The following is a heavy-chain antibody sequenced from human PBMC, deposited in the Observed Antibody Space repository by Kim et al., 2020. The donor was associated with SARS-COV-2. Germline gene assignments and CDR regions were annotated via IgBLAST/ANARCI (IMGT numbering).Heavy chain of an antibody. V-gene: IGHV1-69*01. Sequence: ARKFQGRVTITADESRSTAYMELRSLRSEDTAVYYCHTAGEHYSYYGMDVWGQGTTVTVSS. J-gene: IGHJ6*02. D-gene: IGHD4-17*01. CDR3: HTAGEHYSYYGMDV.